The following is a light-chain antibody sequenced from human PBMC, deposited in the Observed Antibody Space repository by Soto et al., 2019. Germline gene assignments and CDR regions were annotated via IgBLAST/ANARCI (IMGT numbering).Light chain of an antibody. V-gene: IGLV1-44*01. CDR1: SSNIGSDT. CDR3: AAWDDSLHAWV. J-gene: IGLJ3*02. Sequence: QPVLTQPPSTSGTPGQRVTISCSGSSSNIGSDTVNWYQHLPGTAPRLLIYNDNQRPSGVPDRFSGSKSGTSASLAISGLQSEDGADYYCAAWDDSLHAWVFGGGTKLTVL. CDR2: NDN.